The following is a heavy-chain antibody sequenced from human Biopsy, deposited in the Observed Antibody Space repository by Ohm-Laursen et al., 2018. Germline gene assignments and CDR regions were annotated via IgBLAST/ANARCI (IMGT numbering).Heavy chain of an antibody. CDR3: LREAATGYYRTADF. Sequence: SLRLSCTASGFTFSSHGMHWVRQAPGKGLEWVAHFSYDGINKHYADSVKGRFTISRDNTKNTLSLQMNSLRVEDTAMYYCLREAATGYYRTADFWGQGTLVTVSS. J-gene: IGHJ4*02. CDR2: FSYDGINK. D-gene: IGHD3-9*01. V-gene: IGHV3-30*03. CDR1: GFTFSSHG.